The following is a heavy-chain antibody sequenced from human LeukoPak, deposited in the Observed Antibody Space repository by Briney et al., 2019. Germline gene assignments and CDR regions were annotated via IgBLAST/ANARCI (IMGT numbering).Heavy chain of an antibody. CDR3: ARGEYGSGWRPFYYYYGMDV. D-gene: IGHD6-19*01. Sequence: GGSLRLSCLLSGFNFSRYAMTWVRQAPGKGLEWVSGISGSGGSTNYAASVKGRFTISRDNAKNSLYLQMNSLRDEDTAVYYCARGEYGSGWRPFYYYYGMDVWGQGTTVTVSS. J-gene: IGHJ6*02. CDR1: GFNFSRYA. CDR2: ISGSGGST. V-gene: IGHV3-23*01.